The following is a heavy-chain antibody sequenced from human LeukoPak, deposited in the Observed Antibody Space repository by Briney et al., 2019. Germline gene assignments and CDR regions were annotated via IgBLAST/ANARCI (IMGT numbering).Heavy chain of an antibody. CDR2: ISGSGGSR. D-gene: IGHD3-10*01. Sequence: GGSLRLSCAASGFTFSSYAMSWVRQAPGKGLEWVSAISGSGGSRYYADSVKGRFTISRDNPKNTLYLQMNSLRAEDTAVYYCAKGVTMVRGVIMDYWGQGTLVTVSS. CDR3: AKGVTMVRGVIMDY. CDR1: GFTFSSYA. J-gene: IGHJ4*02. V-gene: IGHV3-23*01.